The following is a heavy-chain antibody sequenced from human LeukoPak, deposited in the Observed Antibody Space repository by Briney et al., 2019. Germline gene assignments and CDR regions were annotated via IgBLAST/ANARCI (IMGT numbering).Heavy chain of an antibody. D-gene: IGHD1-26*01. V-gene: IGHV3-30*01. CDR3: AREDEGGVGAIDY. J-gene: IGHJ4*02. Sequence: GGSLRLSCAASGFTFSSYAMHWVRQAPGKGLEWVAVISYDGSNKYYADSVKGRFTISRDNSKNTLYLQMNSLRAEDTAVYHCAREDEGGVGAIDYWGQGTLVTVSS. CDR1: GFTFSSYA. CDR2: ISYDGSNK.